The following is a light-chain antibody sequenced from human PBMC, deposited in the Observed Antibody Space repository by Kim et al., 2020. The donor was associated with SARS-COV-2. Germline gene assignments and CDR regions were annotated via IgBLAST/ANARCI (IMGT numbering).Light chain of an antibody. CDR2: DVS. CDR3: SSYTSSSTRV. J-gene: IGLJ1*01. Sequence: QSITISCTGTSSDVGGYNYVSWYQQHPGKAPKLMIYDVSKRPSGFSNRFSGSKSGNTASLTISGLQAEDEADYYCSSYTSSSTRVFGTGTKVTVL. V-gene: IGLV2-14*04. CDR1: SSDVGGYNY.